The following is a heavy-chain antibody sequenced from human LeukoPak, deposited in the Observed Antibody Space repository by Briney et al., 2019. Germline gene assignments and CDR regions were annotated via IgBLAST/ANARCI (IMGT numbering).Heavy chain of an antibody. D-gene: IGHD1-14*01. Sequence: GGSLRLSCAVSGFTFSDYGMHWVRQAPGKGLEWVSSISSSSSYIYYADSVKGRFAISRDNAKNSLYLQMNSLRAEDTAVYYCARDKEDRGYYFDYWGQGTLVTVSS. J-gene: IGHJ4*02. CDR3: ARDKEDRGYYFDY. CDR1: GFTFSDYG. V-gene: IGHV3-21*01. CDR2: ISSSSSYI.